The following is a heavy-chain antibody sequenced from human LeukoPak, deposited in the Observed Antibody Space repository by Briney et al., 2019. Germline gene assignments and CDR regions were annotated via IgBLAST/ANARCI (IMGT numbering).Heavy chain of an antibody. CDR3: AKSRSGSANWALQIFDN. CDR2: IIGSGDST. J-gene: IGHJ4*02. Sequence: GGSLRLSCAASGFTFSSYAMSWVRQAPGMGLGWVSVIIGSGDSTYYADSVKGRFTISRDNSKNSLFVQMNSLRAEDTAVYFCAKSRSGSANWALQIFDNWGQGTLVTVSS. D-gene: IGHD1-1*01. CDR1: GFTFSSYA. V-gene: IGHV3-23*01.